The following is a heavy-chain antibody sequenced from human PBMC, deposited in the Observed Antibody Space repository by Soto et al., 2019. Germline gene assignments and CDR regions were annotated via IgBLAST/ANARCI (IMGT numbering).Heavy chain of an antibody. J-gene: IGHJ5*02. CDR1: GGSTSSMRGSNHY. V-gene: IGHV4-39*01. CDR3: ARQDGGDWFDP. Sequence: QLQLQESGPGLVKPSETLSLTCTVSGGSTSSMRGSNHYWAWIRQPPGKGLEWMGSIFYSGKTYYNPSLKSRVTLSVDTSRSQFSLNLSSVTAADTAVYSCARQDGGDWFDPWGQGTPVTVSS. D-gene: IGHD4-17*01. CDR2: IFYSGKT.